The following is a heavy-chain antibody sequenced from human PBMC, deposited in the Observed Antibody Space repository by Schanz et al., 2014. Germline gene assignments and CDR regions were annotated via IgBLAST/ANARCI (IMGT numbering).Heavy chain of an antibody. CDR1: GYTFTDYG. CDR3: TRLRRADPNGFDV. J-gene: IGHJ6*02. CDR2: IMPLRGIG. V-gene: IGHV1-69*04. Sequence: QVQLVQSGGEVKKPGASVKVSCKASGYTFTDYGVIWVRQAPGQGLEWLGRIMPLRGIGNNAWKFQDRLTITADKSMNITYMELSSLGTEDTAVYYCTRLRRADPNGFDVWGQGTTVTVS. D-gene: IGHD6-19*01.